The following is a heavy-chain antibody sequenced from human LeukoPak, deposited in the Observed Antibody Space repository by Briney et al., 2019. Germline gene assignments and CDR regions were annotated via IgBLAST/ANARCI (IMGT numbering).Heavy chain of an antibody. J-gene: IGHJ4*02. CDR3: ARAQRYCAGTSCYAPVAY. D-gene: IGHD2-2*01. Sequence: GASVKVSCKASGYTFTSYDINWVRQATGQGLEWMGWMNPNSGNTDYAPKFQGRVTMTRNTSITTAYMELSSLRSEGTAVYYCARAQRYCAGTSCYAPVAYWGQGTLVTVSS. V-gene: IGHV1-8*01. CDR1: GYTFTSYD. CDR2: MNPNSGNT.